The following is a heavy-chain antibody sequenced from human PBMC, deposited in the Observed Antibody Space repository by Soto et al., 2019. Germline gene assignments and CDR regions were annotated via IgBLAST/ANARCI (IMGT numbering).Heavy chain of an antibody. CDR1: GGSISSYY. CDR2: IYYSGST. J-gene: IGHJ4*02. V-gene: IGHV4-59*08. D-gene: IGHD6-13*01. CDR3: ASVLAAAGHPHFDY. Sequence: SETLSLTCTVSGGSISSYYWSWIRQPPGKGLEWIGYIYYSGSTNYNPSLKSRVTISVDTSKNQFSLKLSSVTAADTAVYYCASVLAAAGHPHFDYWGQRTPVTGSS.